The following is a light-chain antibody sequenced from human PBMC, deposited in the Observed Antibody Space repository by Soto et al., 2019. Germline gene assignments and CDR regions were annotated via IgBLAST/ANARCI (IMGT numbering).Light chain of an antibody. Sequence: QFVLTQPPSVSAAPGQRVTISCTGSSSNIGTGYDVHWYQQLPGTAPKLLIYSNVNRPSGVPDRFSGSKSGASASLSITELQAEDEADYYCQSYDSSLSSYVFGTGTKLTVL. CDR1: SSNIGTGYD. V-gene: IGLV1-40*01. J-gene: IGLJ1*01. CDR2: SNV. CDR3: QSYDSSLSSYV.